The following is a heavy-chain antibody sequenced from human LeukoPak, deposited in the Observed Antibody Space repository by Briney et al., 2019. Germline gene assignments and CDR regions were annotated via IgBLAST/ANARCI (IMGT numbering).Heavy chain of an antibody. CDR1: VYSFTGYY. CDR2: INAANGNT. D-gene: IGHD3-10*01. Sequence: ASVTVSCTASVYSFTGYYMRWVRQAPGQRLEWMGRINAANGNTKYSQKFQGRVTITRDTSASTAYMELSSLRSEDTAVYYCARALYYYASGSHYYFDYWGQGTLVTVSS. CDR3: ARALYYYASGSHYYFDY. V-gene: IGHV1-3*01. J-gene: IGHJ4*02.